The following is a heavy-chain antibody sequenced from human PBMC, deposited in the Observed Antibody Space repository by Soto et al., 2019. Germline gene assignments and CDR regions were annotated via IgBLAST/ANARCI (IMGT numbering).Heavy chain of an antibody. CDR3: AKDPYCTNGVCYTSVPRIPEGNI. D-gene: IGHD2-8*01. CDR2: ISGSGGST. V-gene: IGHV3-23*01. Sequence: PGGSLRLSCAASGFTFSSYAMSWVRQAPGKGLEWVSAISGSGGSTYYADSVKGRFTISRDNSKNTLYLQMNGLRAEDTAVYYCAKDPYCTNGVCYTSVPRIPEGNIWGQGTTVTVSS. CDR1: GFTFSSYA. J-gene: IGHJ6*02.